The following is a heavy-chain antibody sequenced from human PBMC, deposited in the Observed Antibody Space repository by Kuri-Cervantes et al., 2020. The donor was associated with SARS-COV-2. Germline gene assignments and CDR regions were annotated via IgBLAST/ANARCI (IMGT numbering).Heavy chain of an antibody. CDR1: GYTFTSYD. J-gene: IGHJ4*02. CDR3: ARVKLPGDIDY. D-gene: IGHD2-21*02. Sequence: ASVKVSCKASGYTFTSYDINWVRQATGQGLEWMGWMNPNSGNTGYAQKFQGRVTITRNTSISTVYMELSSLRSEDTAVYYCARVKLPGDIDYWGQGTLVTVSS. V-gene: IGHV1-8*03. CDR2: MNPNSGNT.